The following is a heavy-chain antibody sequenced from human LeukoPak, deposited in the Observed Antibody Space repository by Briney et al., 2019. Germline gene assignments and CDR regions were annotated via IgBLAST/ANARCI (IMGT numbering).Heavy chain of an antibody. J-gene: IGHJ3*01. Sequence: ASVKVSCKASGYSFNTYALNWVRLAPGQGFEWMGWISTYNGNTKYAEKVQGRVTMTIDTSTSTAYMELRSLTSDDTAVYYCARDRYPSSGYYYEDTFQVWGQGTMVTVPS. V-gene: IGHV1-18*01. CDR3: ARDRYPSSGYYYEDTFQV. CDR1: GYSFNTYA. CDR2: ISTYNGNT. D-gene: IGHD3-22*01.